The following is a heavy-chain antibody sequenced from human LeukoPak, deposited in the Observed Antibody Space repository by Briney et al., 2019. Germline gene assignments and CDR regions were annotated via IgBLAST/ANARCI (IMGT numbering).Heavy chain of an antibody. V-gene: IGHV3-9*03. CDR1: GFTFDDYA. CDR2: ISWNSGSI. D-gene: IGHD2-2*02. Sequence: PGGSLRLSCAASGFTFDDYAMHWVRQAPGKGLEWVSGISWNSGSIGYADSVKGRFTISRDNAKNSLYLQMNSLRAEDMALYYCAKDKQLLYPSYYFDYWGQGTLVTVSS. CDR3: AKDKQLLYPSYYFDY. J-gene: IGHJ4*02.